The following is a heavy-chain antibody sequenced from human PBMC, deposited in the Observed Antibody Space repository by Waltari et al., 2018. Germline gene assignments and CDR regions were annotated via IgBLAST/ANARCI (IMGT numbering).Heavy chain of an antibody. Sequence: EVRLEESGGGLVQPGGSLRLSCAASGFAFSSYWMHWVRQAPGKGLVLVSRIDDDGSGTTYADSVMGRFTISRDKAKNTVDLEMNSLRAEDTAVYYCSRSPAGYSRSDYWGQGTLVTVSS. CDR2: IDDDGSGT. D-gene: IGHD5-18*01. CDR3: SRSPAGYSRSDY. J-gene: IGHJ4*02. CDR1: GFAFSSYW. V-gene: IGHV3-74*01.